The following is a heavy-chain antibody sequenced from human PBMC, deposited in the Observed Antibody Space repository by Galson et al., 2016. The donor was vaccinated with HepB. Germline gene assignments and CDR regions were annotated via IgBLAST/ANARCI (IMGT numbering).Heavy chain of an antibody. CDR1: GFTFSSYS. CDR2: ISRSSSYI. J-gene: IGHJ6*02. CDR3: ARDRGAYYYGMDV. V-gene: IGHV3-21*01. Sequence: SLRLSCAASGFTFSSYSMNWVRQAPGKGLEWVSSISRSSSYIYYADSVKGRFTISRDNSKNTLYLQMNSLRAEDTAVYYCARDRGAYYYGMDVWGQGTTVTVSS. D-gene: IGHD3-10*01.